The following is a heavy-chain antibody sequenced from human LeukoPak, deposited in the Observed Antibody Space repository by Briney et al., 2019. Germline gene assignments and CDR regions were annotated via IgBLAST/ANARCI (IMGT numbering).Heavy chain of an antibody. CDR3: AGAGTYYLDN. D-gene: IGHD3-10*01. CDR1: GGSISSNW. J-gene: IGHJ4*02. CDR2: IEDRGNT. Sequence: KTSETPSLTCAVSGGSISSNWWSWVRQPPGKGLEWIGEIEDRGNTNYNPSLKSRVTISVDKSKNQFSLKLSSLTAADTAVYYCAGAGTYYLDNWGQGTLVTVSS. V-gene: IGHV4-4*02.